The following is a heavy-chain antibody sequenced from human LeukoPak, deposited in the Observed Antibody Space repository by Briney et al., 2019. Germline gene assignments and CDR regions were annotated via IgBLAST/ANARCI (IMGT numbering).Heavy chain of an antibody. J-gene: IGHJ3*02. V-gene: IGHV3-21*01. CDR3: ASRSSSGWSDAFDI. D-gene: IGHD6-19*01. CDR2: ISSSSSYI. Sequence: GGSLRLSCAASGFTFSSYSMNWVRQAPGKGLEWVSSISSSSSYIYYADSVKGRFTISRDNAKNSLYLQMNSLRAEDTAVYYCASRSSSGWSDAFDIWGQGTMVTVSS. CDR1: GFTFSSYS.